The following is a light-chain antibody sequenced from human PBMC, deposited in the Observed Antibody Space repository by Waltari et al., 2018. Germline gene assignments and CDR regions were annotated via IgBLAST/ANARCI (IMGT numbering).Light chain of an antibody. CDR2: YHTDADN. Sequence: QPVLTQPTSLSLSPGASARLTSTLGSGFSVGRYRIIWYQPKAGSPPRYLLNYHTDADNDQGYGVPSRFSGSKDASANGGILLISGLQSEDEADYYCVIWHNNAAFFGGGTRLTVL. J-gene: IGLJ7*01. V-gene: IGLV5-45*01. CDR1: SGFSVGRYR. CDR3: VIWHNNAAF.